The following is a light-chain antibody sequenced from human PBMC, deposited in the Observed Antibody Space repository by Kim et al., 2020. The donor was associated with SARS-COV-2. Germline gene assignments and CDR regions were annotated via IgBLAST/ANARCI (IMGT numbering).Light chain of an antibody. CDR3: QQYYNWPPWA. CDR2: GAS. CDR1: QSVSSN. V-gene: IGKV3-15*01. Sequence: EIVLTQSPATLSLSPGERATLSCRASQSVSSNLAWYQQKPGQAPRLLIYGASTRPTGIPARFSGSGSGTEFTLTISSLQSEDFALYYCQQYYNWPPWAFGQGTKVDIK. J-gene: IGKJ1*01.